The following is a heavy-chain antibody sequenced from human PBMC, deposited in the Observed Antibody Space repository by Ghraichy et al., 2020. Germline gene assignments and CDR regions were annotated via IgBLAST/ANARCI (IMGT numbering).Heavy chain of an antibody. CDR1: GGSFSGDF. D-gene: IGHD3-22*01. CDR2: INHSGST. Sequence: SETLSLTCAVYGGSFSGDFWSWIRQPPGKGLEWIGEINHSGSTNYNPSLKSRVTISIDTSKNQFFLKLSSVTAADSAVYFCARDRLFDYWGQGTLVTVSS. V-gene: IGHV4-34*01. CDR3: ARDRLFDY. J-gene: IGHJ4*02.